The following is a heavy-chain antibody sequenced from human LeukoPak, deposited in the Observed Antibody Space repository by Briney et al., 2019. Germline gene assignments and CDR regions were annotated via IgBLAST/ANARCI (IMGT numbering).Heavy chain of an antibody. J-gene: IGHJ4*02. CDR2: INPNSGGT. CDR3: ARDKAPQWLLTMYYFDY. V-gene: IGHV1-2*02. CDR1: GYTFTGYY. D-gene: IGHD3-22*01. Sequence: ASVKVSCKASGYTFTGYYMHWVRQAPGQGLEWMGWINPNSGGTNYAQKFQGRVTMTRDTSISTAYMELSRLRSDDTAVYYCARDKAPQWLLTMYYFDYWGQRTLVTVSS.